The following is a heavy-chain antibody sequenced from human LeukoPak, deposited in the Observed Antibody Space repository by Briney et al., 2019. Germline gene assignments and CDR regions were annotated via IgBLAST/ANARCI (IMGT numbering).Heavy chain of an antibody. V-gene: IGHV3-11*04. CDR2: ISSSGCTI. D-gene: IGHD6-13*01. CDR1: GFTFSDYF. CDR3: ARDRNSSSWSIIDY. J-gene: IGHJ4*02. Sequence: GGSLRLSCAASGFTFSDYFMSWIRQAPGEGLEWVSYISSSGCTIFYADSVKGRFTISRDNAKNSLYLQMNSLGAEDTAVYYCARDRNSSSWSIIDYWGQGTLVTVSS.